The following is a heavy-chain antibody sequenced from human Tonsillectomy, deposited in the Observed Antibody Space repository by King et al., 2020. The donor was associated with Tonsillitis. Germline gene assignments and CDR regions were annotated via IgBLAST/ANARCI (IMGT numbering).Heavy chain of an antibody. CDR3: ARSITIFGVVMGYFDY. CDR2: IIPIFGTA. V-gene: IGHV1-69*12. CDR1: GGTFSSYA. J-gene: IGHJ4*02. D-gene: IGHD3-3*01. Sequence: QLVQSGAEVKKPGSSVKVSCKASGGTFSSYAISWVRQAPGQGLEWMGGIIPIFGTANYAQKFQGRVTITADESTSTAYMELSSLRSEDTAVYYRARSITIFGVVMGYFDYWGQGTLVTVSS.